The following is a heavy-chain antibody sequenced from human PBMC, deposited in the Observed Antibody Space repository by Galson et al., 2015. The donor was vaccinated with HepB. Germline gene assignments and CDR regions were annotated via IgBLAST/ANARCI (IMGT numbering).Heavy chain of an antibody. Sequence: SETLSLTCTVSGDSISSYYWNWIRQPPGKGLEWIGYIYYSGSTNYNPSLKSRVTIPVDMSKNQFSLQLSSVTAADTAVYYCARSAHWYTSGFDYWGQEPWSPSPQ. V-gene: IGHV4-59*08. CDR3: ARSAHWYTSGFDY. CDR1: GDSISSYY. D-gene: IGHD3-22*01. CDR2: IYYSGST. J-gene: IGHJ4*01.